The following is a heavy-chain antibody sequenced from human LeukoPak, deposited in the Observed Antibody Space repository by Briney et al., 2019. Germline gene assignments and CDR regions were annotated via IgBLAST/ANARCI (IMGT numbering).Heavy chain of an antibody. Sequence: GGSLRLSCAASGFTFSSYGMHWVRQAPGKGLEWVAFIRYDGSNKYYADSVKGRFTISRDNSKNTLYLQMNSLRAEDTAVYYCVRSAFLTTEFYFDYWGHGTLVTVSS. D-gene: IGHD4-11*01. CDR1: GFTFSSYG. J-gene: IGHJ4*01. V-gene: IGHV3-30*02. CDR3: VRSAFLTTEFYFDY. CDR2: IRYDGSNK.